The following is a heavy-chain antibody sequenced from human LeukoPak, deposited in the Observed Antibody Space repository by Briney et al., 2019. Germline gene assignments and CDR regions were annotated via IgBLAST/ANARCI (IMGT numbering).Heavy chain of an antibody. V-gene: IGHV3-48*04. CDR3: ASLPVYGGYRGVDP. J-gene: IGHJ5*02. CDR2: ISSSSSTI. CDR1: GFTFSSYS. Sequence: GGSLRLSCAASGFTFSSYSMNWVRQAPGKGLEWISYISSSSSTIYYADSVKGRFTVSRDNAKNSLYLQMDSLRAEDTAVYYCASLPVYGGYRGVDPWGQGTLVTVSS. D-gene: IGHD5-12*01.